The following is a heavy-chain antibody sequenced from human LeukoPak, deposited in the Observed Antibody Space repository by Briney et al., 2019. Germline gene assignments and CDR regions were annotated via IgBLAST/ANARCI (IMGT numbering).Heavy chain of an antibody. D-gene: IGHD2-15*01. J-gene: IGHJ3*02. Sequence: ASVKVSCKASGYTFTSYYMHWVRQAPGQGLEWMGIINPSGGSTSYAQKFQGRVTMTRDMSTSTVYMELSSLRSEDTAVYYCASYCSGGSCYATDAFDIWGQGTMVTVSS. CDR1: GYTFTSYY. CDR2: INPSGGST. V-gene: IGHV1-46*01. CDR3: ASYCSGGSCYATDAFDI.